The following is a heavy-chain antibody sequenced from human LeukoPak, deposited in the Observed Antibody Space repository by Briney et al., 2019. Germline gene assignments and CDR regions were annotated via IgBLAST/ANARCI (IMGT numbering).Heavy chain of an antibody. Sequence: GASVKVSCKVSGYTLTELSMHWVRQAPGKGLEWMGGFDPEDGETIYAQKFQGRVTMTEDTSTDTAYMELSSLGSEDTAVYYCATAPIANWYFDLWGRGTLVTVSS. CDR2: FDPEDGET. V-gene: IGHV1-24*01. CDR3: ATAPIANWYFDL. CDR1: GYTLTELS. J-gene: IGHJ2*01. D-gene: IGHD6-13*01.